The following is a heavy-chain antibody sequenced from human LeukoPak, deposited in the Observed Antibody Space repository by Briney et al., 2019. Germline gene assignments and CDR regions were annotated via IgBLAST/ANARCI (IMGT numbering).Heavy chain of an antibody. J-gene: IGHJ4*02. CDR3: ARVGTMIALDY. D-gene: IGHD3-22*01. CDR2: IYYSGST. CDR1: GGSISSYY. Sequence: SETLSLTCTVSGGSISSYYWSWIRQPPGKGLEWIGYIYYSGSTNYNPSPKSRVTISVDTSKNQFSLKLSSVTAADTAVYYCARVGTMIALDYWGQGTLVTVSS. V-gene: IGHV4-59*01.